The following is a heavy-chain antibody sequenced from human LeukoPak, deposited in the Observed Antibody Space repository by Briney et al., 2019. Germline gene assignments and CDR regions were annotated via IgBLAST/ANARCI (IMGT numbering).Heavy chain of an antibody. D-gene: IGHD1-26*01. CDR1: GFTFSSYS. Sequence: GGSLRLSCAASGFTFSSYSMNWVRQAPGKGLEWVSVISGDGGSTLYADSVRGRFTISRVNSNNTVYLRMNSLRVEDTAVYYCAKGVDIWGQGTMVTVSS. CDR3: AKGVDI. V-gene: IGHV3-23*01. J-gene: IGHJ3*02. CDR2: ISGDGGST.